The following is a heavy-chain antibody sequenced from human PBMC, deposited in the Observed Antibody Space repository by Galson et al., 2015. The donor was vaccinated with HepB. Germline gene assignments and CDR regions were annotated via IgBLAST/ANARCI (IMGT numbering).Heavy chain of an antibody. CDR2: ISAYNGNT. CDR1: GYTFTSYG. D-gene: IGHD6-19*01. Sequence: SVKVSCKASGYTFTSYGISWVRQAPGQGLEWMGWISAYNGNTNYAQKLQGRVTMTTDTSTSTAYMELRSLRSDDTAVYHCARYPGIAVAGTLDYWGQGTLVTVSS. CDR3: ARYPGIAVAGTLDY. J-gene: IGHJ4*02. V-gene: IGHV1-18*01.